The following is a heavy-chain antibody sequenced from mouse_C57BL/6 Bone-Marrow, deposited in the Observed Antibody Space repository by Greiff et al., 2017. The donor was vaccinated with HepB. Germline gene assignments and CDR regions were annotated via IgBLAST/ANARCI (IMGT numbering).Heavy chain of an antibody. D-gene: IGHD1-1*01. Sequence: VKLQESGPGLVAPSQSLSITCTVSGFSLTSYGVDWVRQSPGKGLEWLGVIWGVGSTNYNSALKSRLSISKDNSKSQVFLKMNSLQTDDTAMYYCASHYGSSWFAYWGQGTLVTVSA. CDR2: IWGVGST. CDR1: GFSLTSYG. CDR3: ASHYGSSWFAY. V-gene: IGHV2-6*01. J-gene: IGHJ3*01.